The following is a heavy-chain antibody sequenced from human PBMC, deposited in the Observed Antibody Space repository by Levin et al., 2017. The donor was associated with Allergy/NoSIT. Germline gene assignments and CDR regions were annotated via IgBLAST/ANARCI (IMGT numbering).Heavy chain of an antibody. J-gene: IGHJ6*02. V-gene: IGHV3-30*18. Sequence: GGSLRLSCAASRFTFSSYGMHWVRQAPGKGLEWVAVISYGGSNKYYADSVKGRFTISRDNSKNTLDLQMNSLRVEDTAVYYCAKSYSSGWYGSYFYYYVMDVWGQGTTVTVSS. CDR2: ISYGGSNK. CDR3: AKSYSSGWYGSYFYYYVMDV. D-gene: IGHD6-19*01. CDR1: RFTFSSYG.